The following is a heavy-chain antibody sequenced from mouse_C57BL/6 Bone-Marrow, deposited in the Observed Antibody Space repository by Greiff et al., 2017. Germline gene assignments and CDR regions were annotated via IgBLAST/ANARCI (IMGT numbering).Heavy chain of an antibody. Sequence: VMLVESGAELARPGASVKLSCKASGYTFTSYGISWVKQRTGQGLEWIGEIYPRSGNTYYNEKFKGKATLTADKSSSTAYMELRSLTSEDSAVYVCARRYYGSSYAMDYWGQGTSVTVSS. CDR1: GYTFTSYG. CDR3: ARRYYGSSYAMDY. CDR2: IYPRSGNT. V-gene: IGHV1-81*01. J-gene: IGHJ4*01. D-gene: IGHD1-1*01.